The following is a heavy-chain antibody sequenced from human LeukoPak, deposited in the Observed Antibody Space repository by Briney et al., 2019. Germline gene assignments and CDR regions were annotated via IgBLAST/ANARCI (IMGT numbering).Heavy chain of an antibody. Sequence: PGGSLRLSCAASGFAFSSYAMSWVRQAPGEGLQWVSAISDNGGSTYYADSVKGRFTISRDNSKNTLYLQMNSLRAEDTAVYYCAKDPLYDSFDPWGQGTLVTVSS. CDR1: GFAFSSYA. CDR3: AKDPLYDSFDP. V-gene: IGHV3-23*01. CDR2: ISDNGGST. D-gene: IGHD5/OR15-5a*01. J-gene: IGHJ5*02.